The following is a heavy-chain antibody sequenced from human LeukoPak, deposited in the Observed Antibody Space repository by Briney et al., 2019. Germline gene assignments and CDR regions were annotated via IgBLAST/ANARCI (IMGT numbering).Heavy chain of an antibody. CDR1: GFTFSSYS. CDR3: ARDRPRITMVRGVPNWFDP. CDR2: IRSSSSYI. D-gene: IGHD3-10*01. J-gene: IGHJ5*02. Sequence: GGSLRLSCAASGFTFSSYSMNWVRQAPGKGLEWVSSIRSSSSYIYYADSVKGRFTISRDNAKNSLYLQMNSLRAEDTAVYYCARDRPRITMVRGVPNWFDPWGQGTLVTVSS. V-gene: IGHV3-21*01.